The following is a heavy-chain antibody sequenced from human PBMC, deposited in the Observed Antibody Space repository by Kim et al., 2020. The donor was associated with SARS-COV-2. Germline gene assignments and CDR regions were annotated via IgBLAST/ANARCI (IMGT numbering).Heavy chain of an antibody. V-gene: IGHV3-53*01. J-gene: IGHJ4*02. Sequence: SVKGRFTISRDNSKNTLYLQMNSLRAEDTAVYYCARVEAYCGGDCSLFDYWGQGTLVTVSS. D-gene: IGHD2-21*02. CDR3: ARVEAYCGGDCSLFDY.